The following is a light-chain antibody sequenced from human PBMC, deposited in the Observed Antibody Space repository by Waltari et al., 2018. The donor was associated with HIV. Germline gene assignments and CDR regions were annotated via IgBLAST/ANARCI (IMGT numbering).Light chain of an antibody. V-gene: IGKV1-12*01. CDR3: QQAKSFPHT. Sequence: DIQMTQSPSTVSSSVGGGVSITCRASQNIGRSLAWDQLRPGQAPKLLGYEASRLDDGVATRFSATGSRTQFTLDIKNLQSEDFAVYVCQQAKSFPHTFG. CDR2: EAS. CDR1: QNIGRS. J-gene: IGKJ2*01.